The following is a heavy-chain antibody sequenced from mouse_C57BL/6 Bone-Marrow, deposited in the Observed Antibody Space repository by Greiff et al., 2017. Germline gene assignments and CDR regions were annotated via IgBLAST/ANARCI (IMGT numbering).Heavy chain of an antibody. CDR3: ARDDHAMDY. Sequence: EVKVVESGGGLVKPGGSLSLSCAASGFTFSSYAMSWFRQTPEKRLVWVATISDGGSYTYYPDYVKGRFTISRDTAKNNLYLQRSHLKSEDTAMYYCARDDHAMDYWGQGTSVTVSS. V-gene: IGHV5-4*01. J-gene: IGHJ4*01. CDR1: GFTFSSYA. CDR2: ISDGGSYT.